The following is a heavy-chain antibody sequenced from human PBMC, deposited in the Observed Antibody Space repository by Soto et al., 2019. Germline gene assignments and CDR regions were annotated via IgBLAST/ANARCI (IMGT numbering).Heavy chain of an antibody. CDR2: INSDGSVS. Sequence: EVQLVESGGGLVQPGGSLRLSCAASGFTFSNYWMYWVRQAPGKGLVWVSRINSDGSVSSYADSVKGRLTISRDNVKNTLYLQMDSLRATDTAVYYCARGDCVGGPCYSLAGSFYYYMDVWGKGTTVTVFS. V-gene: IGHV3-74*01. CDR1: GFTFSNYW. CDR3: ARGDCVGGPCYSLAGSFYYYMDV. J-gene: IGHJ6*03. D-gene: IGHD2-15*01.